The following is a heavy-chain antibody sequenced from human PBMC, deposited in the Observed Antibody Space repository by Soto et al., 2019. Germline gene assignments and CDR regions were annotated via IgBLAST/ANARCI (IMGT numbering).Heavy chain of an antibody. CDR2: IYYSGGT. CDR3: ARDGVSSTEYTWNYGTYFDY. J-gene: IGHJ4*02. D-gene: IGHD1-7*01. V-gene: IGHV4-30-4*01. CDR1: GGSISSGDYY. Sequence: LTCTVSGGSISSGDYYWSWIRQPPGKGLEWIGYIYYSGGTYYNPSLKSRVTISVDTSKNQFSLKLSSVTAADTAVYYCARDGVSSTEYTWNYGTYFDYWGQGALVTVSS.